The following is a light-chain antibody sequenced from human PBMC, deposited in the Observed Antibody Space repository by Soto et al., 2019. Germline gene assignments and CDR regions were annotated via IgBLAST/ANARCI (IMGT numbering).Light chain of an antibody. V-gene: IGKV3-20*01. CDR2: GAS. CDR3: QQYGSSPT. J-gene: IGKJ1*01. CDR1: QSASSSY. Sequence: EIVLTQSPGPLSLSPGQRATLSCRASQSASSSYLAWYQQKPGQAPRLLIYGASSRATGIPDRFSGSGSGTDFTLTISRLEPEDFAVYYCQQYGSSPTFGQGTKVDIK.